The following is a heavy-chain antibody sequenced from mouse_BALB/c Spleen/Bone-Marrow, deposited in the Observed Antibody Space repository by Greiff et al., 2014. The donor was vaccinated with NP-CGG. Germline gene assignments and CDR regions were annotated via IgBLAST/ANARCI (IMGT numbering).Heavy chain of an antibody. CDR1: GYTFTSYW. CDR3: ARFPFYYGSSFYYFDE. V-gene: IGHV1S41*01. CDR2: IAPGSGST. Sequence: KLSCKASGYTFTSYWINWIKQRPGQCLEWIGRIAPGSGSTYYNEMLKGKATLTVDTSSSTAYIQLSRLSSEESAVYGLARFPFYYGSSFYYFDEWGQGITLTV. J-gene: IGHJ2*01. D-gene: IGHD1-1*01.